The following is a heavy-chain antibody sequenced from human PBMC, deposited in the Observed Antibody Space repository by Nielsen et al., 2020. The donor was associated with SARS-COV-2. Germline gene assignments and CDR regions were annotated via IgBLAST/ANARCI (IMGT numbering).Heavy chain of an antibody. CDR2: ISGSGGST. J-gene: IGHJ4*02. D-gene: IGHD4-11*01. CDR3: AKTTVFHFDY. CDR1: GFTFSSYA. Sequence: GESLKISCAASGFTFSSYAMSWVRQAPGKGLEWVSAISGSGGSTYYADSVKGRFTISRDNSKNTLYLQMNSLRAEDTAVYYCAKTTVFHFDYWGRGTLVTVSS. V-gene: IGHV3-23*01.